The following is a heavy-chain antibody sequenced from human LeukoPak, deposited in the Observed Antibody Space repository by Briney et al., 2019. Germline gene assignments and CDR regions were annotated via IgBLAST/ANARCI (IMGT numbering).Heavy chain of an antibody. CDR3: ARDRRSGSGSYVAADS. V-gene: IGHV3-30*04. CDR2: ISFDGRDK. J-gene: IGHJ5*01. Sequence: GPSLRLSCAASGFTFSTYPLHWVRQAPGKGLEWVSVISFDGRDKYYADSVKGRFTISRDNSEKTVYLEMNSLRVEDTAVYYCARDRRSGSGSYVAADSWGQGTLVTVSS. CDR1: GFTFSTYP. D-gene: IGHD3-10*01.